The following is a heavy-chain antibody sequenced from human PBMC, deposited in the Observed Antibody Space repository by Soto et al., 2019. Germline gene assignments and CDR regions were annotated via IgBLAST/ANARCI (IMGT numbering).Heavy chain of an antibody. J-gene: IGHJ6*02. CDR2: IYYSGST. CDR3: ARAGYYYYGMDV. CDR1: GGSISSYY. Sequence: QVQLQESGPGLVKPSETLSLTCTVSGGSISSYYWSWIRQPPGKGLEWIGYIYYSGSTNYNPSLKSRVTISVDTSKNQFSLKLSSVTAADTAVYYCARAGYYYYGMDVWGQGTTVTVSS. V-gene: IGHV4-59*01.